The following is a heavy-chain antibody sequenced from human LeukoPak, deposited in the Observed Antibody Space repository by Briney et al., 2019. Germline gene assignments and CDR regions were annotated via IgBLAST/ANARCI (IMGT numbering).Heavy chain of an antibody. CDR3: ARAYSNDDYYYYMDV. Sequence: AAVKVSCKASGYTFTSYDINWVRQATGQGLEWMGWMNPNSGNTGYAQKFQGRVTMTRNTSISTAYMELSSLRSEDTAVYYCARAYSNDDYYYYMDVWGKGTTVTVSS. CDR2: MNPNSGNT. V-gene: IGHV1-8*01. D-gene: IGHD4-11*01. J-gene: IGHJ6*03. CDR1: GYTFTSYD.